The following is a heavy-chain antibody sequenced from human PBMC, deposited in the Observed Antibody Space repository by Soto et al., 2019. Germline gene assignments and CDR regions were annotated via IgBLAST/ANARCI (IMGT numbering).Heavy chain of an antibody. Sequence: SVKVSCKASGGTFSSYTISWVRQAPGQGLEWMGRIIPILGIANYAQKFQGRVTITADKSTSTAYMELSSLRSEDTAVYYCASDALYSGYDSPFDYWGQGTLVTVSS. CDR2: IIPILGIA. D-gene: IGHD5-12*01. J-gene: IGHJ4*02. V-gene: IGHV1-69*02. CDR1: GGTFSSYT. CDR3: ASDALYSGYDSPFDY.